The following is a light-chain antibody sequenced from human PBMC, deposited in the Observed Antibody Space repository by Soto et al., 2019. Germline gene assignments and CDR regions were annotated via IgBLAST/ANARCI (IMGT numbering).Light chain of an antibody. V-gene: IGKV3-15*01. J-gene: IGKJ5*01. CDR3: QHYNIWPPIT. Sequence: EIVMTQSPATLSVSPGDRVTLSCRASQSVTTNFAWYQQKPAQAPRLLIYGATTRAPRIPARFSGSRSVTEFTLSITSLQPEDFAVYACQHYNIWPPITFVQGTRLEIK. CDR1: QSVTTN. CDR2: GAT.